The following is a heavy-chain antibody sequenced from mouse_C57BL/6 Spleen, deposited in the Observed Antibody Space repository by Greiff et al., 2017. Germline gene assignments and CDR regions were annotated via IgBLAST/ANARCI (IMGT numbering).Heavy chain of an antibody. J-gene: IGHJ2*01. V-gene: IGHV1-69*01. CDR3: AIYYGSSLDY. CDR2: IDPSDSYT. D-gene: IGHD1-1*01. Sequence: VKLQQPGAELVMPGASVKLSCKASGYTFTSYWMHWVKQRPGQGLEWIGEIDPSDSYTNYNQKFKGKSTLTVDKSSSTAYMQLSSLTSEDSAVYYCAIYYGSSLDYWGQGTTLTVSS. CDR1: GYTFTSYW.